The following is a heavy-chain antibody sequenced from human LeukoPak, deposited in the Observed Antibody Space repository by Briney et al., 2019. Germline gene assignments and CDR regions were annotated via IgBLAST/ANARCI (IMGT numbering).Heavy chain of an antibody. Sequence: GGSLRLSCAASGFTFSSYWMHWVRQAPGKGLEWVSAISGSGGSTYYADSVKGRFTISRDNSKNTLYLQMNSLRAEDTAVYYCANLRNYGDYDNWFDPWGQGTLVTVSS. J-gene: IGHJ5*02. V-gene: IGHV3-23*01. CDR2: ISGSGGST. CDR1: GFTFSSYW. CDR3: ANLRNYGDYDNWFDP. D-gene: IGHD4-17*01.